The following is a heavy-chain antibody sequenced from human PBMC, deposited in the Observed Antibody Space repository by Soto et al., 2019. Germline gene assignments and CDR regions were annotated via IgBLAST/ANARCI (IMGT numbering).Heavy chain of an antibody. J-gene: IGHJ6*04. D-gene: IGHD2-15*01. Sequence: EVQLVESGGGLVQPGGSLKLACLASGFPLSDSAIHWVRKASGKGLEWVGRIRSKTNNYATTYAAPVRGRFTLSRDDSKNTAYLQMNNLESEDAAVYYCTRHAGGQVEHSFCYYVMDVWGKGATVSVLS. CDR2: IRSKTNNYAT. CDR3: TRHAGGQVEHSFCYYVMDV. CDR1: GFPLSDSA. V-gene: IGHV3-73*01.